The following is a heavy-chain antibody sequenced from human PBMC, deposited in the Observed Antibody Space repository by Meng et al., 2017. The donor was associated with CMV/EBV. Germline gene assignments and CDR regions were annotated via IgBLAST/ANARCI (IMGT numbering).Heavy chain of an antibody. CDR2: IRSQAYGETT. J-gene: IGHJ2*01. CDR1: GFIFGHYA. CDR3: TRGGVDFWSGCWYFDL. V-gene: IGHV3-49*04. Sequence: GESLKISCTTSGFIFGHYAMTWVRQAPGKGLEWVGFIRSQAYGETTEYAASVKGRFTIPRDDPKSIAYLQMNSLKTEDTAVYYCTRGGVDFWSGCWYFDLWGRGTLVTVSS. D-gene: IGHD3-3*01.